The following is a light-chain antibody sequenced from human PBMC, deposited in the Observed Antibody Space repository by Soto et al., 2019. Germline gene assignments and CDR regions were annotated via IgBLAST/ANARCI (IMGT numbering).Light chain of an antibody. V-gene: IGKV1-5*03. CDR2: KAA. J-gene: IGKJ1*01. CDR3: QQYNSYWT. CDR1: QSISSW. Sequence: DIQMTQSPSTLSASVGDRVTITCRASQSISSWLAWYPQKPGKAPKILIYKAASLESGVPSRFSGSGSGTEFTLTISSLQPDDFATYDCQQYNSYWTFGQGTKVEIK.